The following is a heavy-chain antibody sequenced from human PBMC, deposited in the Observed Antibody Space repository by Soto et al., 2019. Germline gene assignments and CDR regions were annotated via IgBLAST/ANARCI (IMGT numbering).Heavy chain of an antibody. V-gene: IGHV1-46*01. CDR1: GYTFTTYH. J-gene: IGHJ6*02. Sequence: ASVKGSCNASGYTFTTYHMHWVRQAPAQGLQWMGIINPSGGSTNYAQKLQGRVTMTTHTSTTTAYMELRSLRSDDTAVYYCARRQWMVGGCWCGMVGWGQGSTVAVSS. CDR2: INPSGGST. CDR3: ARRQWMVGGCWCGMVG. D-gene: IGHD6-19*01.